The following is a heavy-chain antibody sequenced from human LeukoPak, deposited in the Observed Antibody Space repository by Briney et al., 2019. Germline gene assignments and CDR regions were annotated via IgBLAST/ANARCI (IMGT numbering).Heavy chain of an antibody. CDR2: ISSSSSTI. D-gene: IGHD1-7*01. V-gene: IGHV3-48*01. CDR3: ATRTGTTQPPF. J-gene: IGHJ4*02. CDR1: GFTFSSYS. Sequence: GGSLRLSCAASGFTFSSYSMNWVRQAPGKGLEWVSYISSSSSTIYYADSVKGRFTISRGNAKNSLYLQMNSLRAEDTAVYYCATRTGTTQPPFWGQGTLVTVSS.